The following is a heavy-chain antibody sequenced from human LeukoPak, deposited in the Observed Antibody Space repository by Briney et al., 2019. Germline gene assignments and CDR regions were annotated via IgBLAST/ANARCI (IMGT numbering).Heavy chain of an antibody. CDR3: AREGTHSDILPCYPLAGVRSYYFDY. CDR2: ISADNGNT. D-gene: IGHD3-9*01. Sequence: ASRRVSCKASVYTFTSYGISCVRQAPGQGLEWMGWISADNGNTNYAQKLQGRVTMTTATSTSTAYMELRSLRSDDTAVYSCAREGTHSDILPCYPLAGVRSYYFDYWGQGTLVTVPS. CDR1: VYTFTSYG. J-gene: IGHJ4*02. V-gene: IGHV1-18*04.